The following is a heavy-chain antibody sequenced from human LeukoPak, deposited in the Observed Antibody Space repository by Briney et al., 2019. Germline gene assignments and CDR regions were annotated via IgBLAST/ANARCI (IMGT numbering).Heavy chain of an antibody. V-gene: IGHV1-18*04. Sequence: ASVKVSCKASGYTFTRYAISWVRQAPGQGLEWMGWISTYNGDTNYAQNLQGRVTMTRDTSTSTAYMELRSLRSDDTAVYYCARDPSNTSGRYIYFDSWSQGTLVTASS. J-gene: IGHJ4*02. D-gene: IGHD6-19*01. CDR2: ISTYNGDT. CDR3: ARDPSNTSGRYIYFDS. CDR1: GYTFTRYA.